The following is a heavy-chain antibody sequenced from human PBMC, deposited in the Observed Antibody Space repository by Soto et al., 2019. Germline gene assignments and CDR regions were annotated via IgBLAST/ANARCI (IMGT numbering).Heavy chain of an antibody. Sequence: SETLSLTCTVSGGSISGYYWSWIRQPPGKGLEWIGYIYYSGSTNYNPSLKSRVTISVDTSKNQFSLKLSSVTAADTAVYYCARDHSVSSGTYDAFDIWGQGTMVTVSS. D-gene: IGHD3-22*01. J-gene: IGHJ3*02. V-gene: IGHV4-59*01. CDR2: IYYSGST. CDR3: ARDHSVSSGTYDAFDI. CDR1: GGSISGYY.